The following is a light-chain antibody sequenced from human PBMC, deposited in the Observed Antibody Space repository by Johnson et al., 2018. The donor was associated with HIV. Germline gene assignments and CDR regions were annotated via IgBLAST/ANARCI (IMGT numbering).Light chain of an antibody. CDR2: DNN. J-gene: IGLJ1*01. CDR1: SSNIGNNY. V-gene: IGLV1-51*01. CDR3: GTWDSSLSADV. Sequence: QSVLTQPPSVSAAPGQKVTISCSGSSSNIGNNYVSWYQQLPGTAPKLVIYDNNKRLSGIPDRFSGSKSGTSATLGITGLQTGDEADYYCGTWDSSLSADVFGTGTKGTVL.